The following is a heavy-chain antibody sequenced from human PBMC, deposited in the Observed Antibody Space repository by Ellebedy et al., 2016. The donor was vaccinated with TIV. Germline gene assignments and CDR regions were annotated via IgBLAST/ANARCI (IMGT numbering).Heavy chain of an antibody. CDR1: GYTFTGYY. CDR3: ASLTGAGY. J-gene: IGHJ4*02. D-gene: IGHD7-27*01. CDR2: IIPIFGTA. V-gene: IGHV1-69*13. Sequence: SVKVSCXASGYTFTGYYMHWVRQAPGQGLEWMGGIIPIFGTANYAQKFQGRVTITADESTSTAYMELSSLRSEDTAVYYCASLTGAGYWGQGTLVTVSS.